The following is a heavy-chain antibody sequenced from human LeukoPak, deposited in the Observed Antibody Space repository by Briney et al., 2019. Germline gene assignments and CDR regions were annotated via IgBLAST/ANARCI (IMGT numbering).Heavy chain of an antibody. Sequence: PGGSLRLSCAASGFTFSSYEMNWVRQAPGKGLEWVSAISGSGGSTYYADSVKGRFTISRDNSKNTLYLQMNSLRAEDTAVYYCAKAKYSSGGGVDYWGQGTLVTVSS. V-gene: IGHV3-23*01. CDR1: GFTFSSYE. CDR2: ISGSGGST. J-gene: IGHJ4*02. CDR3: AKAKYSSGGGVDY. D-gene: IGHD6-19*01.